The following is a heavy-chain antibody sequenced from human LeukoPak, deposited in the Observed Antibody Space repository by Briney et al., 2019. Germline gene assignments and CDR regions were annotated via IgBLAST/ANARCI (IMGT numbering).Heavy chain of an antibody. V-gene: IGHV3-53*01. CDR2: LYSAGAT. J-gene: IGHJ4*02. D-gene: IGHD2-21*02. Sequence: PGGSLRLSCAASGFTVSSNYMSWVRQAPGKGREWVSILYSAGATYYADSVKGRFTISRDNSKNTLYLQMNSLRVEDTAVYYCASGGTGARKCYCDPFHYWGQGTLVTVSS. CDR1: GFTVSSNY. CDR3: ASGGTGARKCYCDPFHY.